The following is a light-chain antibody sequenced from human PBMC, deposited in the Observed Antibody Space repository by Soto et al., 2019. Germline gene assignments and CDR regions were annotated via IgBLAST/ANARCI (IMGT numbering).Light chain of an antibody. CDR1: DIGSNS. V-gene: IGLV3-21*04. J-gene: IGLJ2*01. CDR3: QVWDSSSDHTVV. CDR2: YDS. Sequence: SYELTQPPSVSVAPGKTARITCGGNDIGSNSVHWYQQKPGQAPVLVIYYDSDRPSGIPERFSGSNSGNTATLTISRVEAGDEADYYCQVWDSSSDHTVVFGGGTKLTVL.